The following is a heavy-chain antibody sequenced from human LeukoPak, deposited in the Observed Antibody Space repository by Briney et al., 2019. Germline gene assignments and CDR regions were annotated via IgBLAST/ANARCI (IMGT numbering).Heavy chain of an antibody. D-gene: IGHD1-1*01. V-gene: IGHV3-23*01. CDR2: ISGSGGST. CDR1: GLTFSSYA. Sequence: GGSLRLSCAASGLTFSSYAMSWVRQAPGKGLEWVSAISGSGGSTYYADSVKGRFTISRDNSKNTLYLQMNSLRAEDTAVYYCAKDYRYNWNDPTFDYWGQGTLVTVSS. CDR3: AKDYRYNWNDPTFDY. J-gene: IGHJ4*02.